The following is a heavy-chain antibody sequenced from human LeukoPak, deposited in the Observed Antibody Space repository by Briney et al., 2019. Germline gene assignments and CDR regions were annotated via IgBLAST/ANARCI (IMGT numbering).Heavy chain of an antibody. D-gene: IGHD2-15*01. Sequence: ASVRVSCKASGYTFTSYGTSWVRQAPGQGLEWMGWISAYNGNTNYAQTLQGRVTMTTDTSTSTAYMELRSLRSDDTAVYYCARGYCSGGSCYGDYWGQGTLVTVSS. V-gene: IGHV1-18*01. J-gene: IGHJ4*02. CDR1: GYTFTSYG. CDR2: ISAYNGNT. CDR3: ARGYCSGGSCYGDY.